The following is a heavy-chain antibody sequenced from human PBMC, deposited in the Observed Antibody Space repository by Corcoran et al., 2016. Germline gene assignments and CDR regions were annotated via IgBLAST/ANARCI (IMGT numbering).Heavy chain of an antibody. Sequence: FQLVESGGVVIQPGGSLRLSCATSGFNFDDYAMHWVRQAPGKGLEWVSLINWVDDATYYADSVRGRFTISRDNTRDSLYLQMNSLRPEDTAFYFCAAAGAPQWLGEPGRYWGQGTLVTVSS. D-gene: IGHD6-19*01. V-gene: IGHV3-43D*03. J-gene: IGHJ4*02. CDR2: INWVDDAT. CDR1: GFNFDDYA. CDR3: AAAGAPQWLGEPGRY.